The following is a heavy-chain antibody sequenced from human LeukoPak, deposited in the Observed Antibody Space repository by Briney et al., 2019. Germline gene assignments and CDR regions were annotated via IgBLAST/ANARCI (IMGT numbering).Heavy chain of an antibody. CDR3: AAEPLGYCSSTSCSLDP. J-gene: IGHJ5*02. V-gene: IGHV1-58*01. Sequence: SVKVSCKASGFTFTSSAVQWVRQARGQRLEWIGWIDVGSGNTNYAQKFQERVTITRDMSTSTAYMELSSLRSEDTAVYYCAAEPLGYCSSTSCSLDPWGQGTLVTVSS. CDR1: GFTFTSSA. CDR2: IDVGSGNT. D-gene: IGHD2-2*01.